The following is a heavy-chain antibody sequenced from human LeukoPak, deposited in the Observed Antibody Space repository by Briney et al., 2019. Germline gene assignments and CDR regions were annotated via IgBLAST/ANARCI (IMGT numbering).Heavy chain of an antibody. CDR3: AREGRSAGSDY. V-gene: IGHV3-74*01. J-gene: IGHJ4*02. CDR2: INSDGSST. CDR1: GFTFSTYW. D-gene: IGHD6-13*01. Sequence: GGSLRLSCAASGFTFSTYWMHWVRQAPGKGLVWVSRINSDGSSTNYADSVKGRFTISRDNAKNTLYLQMNSLRAEDTAVYYCAREGRSAGSDYWGQGTLVTVSS.